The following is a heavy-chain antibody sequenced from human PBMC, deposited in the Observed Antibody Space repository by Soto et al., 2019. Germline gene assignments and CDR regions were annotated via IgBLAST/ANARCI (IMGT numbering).Heavy chain of an antibody. V-gene: IGHV3-33*01. J-gene: IGHJ4*02. CDR3: ARDIWSSRLDC. Sequence: QVQLVESGGGVVQPGRSLRLSCAASGLTFRNYGMHWVRQAPGKGLEWVAVIWYDGSNKYYADSVKGRFTISRDNSKNTLYLQMNSLRAEDTAVYYCARDIWSSRLDCWGQGTLVTVSS. D-gene: IGHD6-6*01. CDR1: GLTFRNYG. CDR2: IWYDGSNK.